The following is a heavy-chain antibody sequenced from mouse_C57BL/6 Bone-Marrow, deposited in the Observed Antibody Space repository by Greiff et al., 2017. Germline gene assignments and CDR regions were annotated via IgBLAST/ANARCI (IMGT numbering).Heavy chain of an antibody. V-gene: IGHV1-85*01. CDR3: ARSFIYYDYDGYFDY. D-gene: IGHD2-4*01. Sequence: QVQLQQSGPELVKPGASVKLSCKASGYTFTSYDINWVKQRPGQGLEWIGWIYPGDGSTKYNEKFKGKDTLTVDTSSSTAYMELHSLTSEDSAVYFCARSFIYYDYDGYFDYWGQGTTLTVSS. CDR1: GYTFTSYD. J-gene: IGHJ2*01. CDR2: IYPGDGST.